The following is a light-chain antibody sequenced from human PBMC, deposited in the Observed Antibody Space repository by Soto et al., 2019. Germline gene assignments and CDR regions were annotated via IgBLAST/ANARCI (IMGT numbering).Light chain of an antibody. CDR2: GVT. CDR1: SSDVGGYNY. Sequence: QSVLTQPPSASGSPGQSVTISCTGTSSDVGGYNYVSWYQQHPGKAPKLMIYGVTKRPSGVPDRFSGSKSGNTASLTVSGLQAEDEADYYCSSYAANNNLVFGGGTKLTVL. CDR3: SSYAANNNLV. J-gene: IGLJ2*01. V-gene: IGLV2-8*01.